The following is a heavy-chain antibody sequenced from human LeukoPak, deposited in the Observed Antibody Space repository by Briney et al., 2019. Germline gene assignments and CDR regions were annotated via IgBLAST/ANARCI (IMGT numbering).Heavy chain of an antibody. J-gene: IGHJ4*02. Sequence: ATVSVSYEASGYSFTGYYMHGVRQASGQGLEWMGWNNPNSGDTNYAQTLQGRVTIPRDTSIRTAHRELSRLRSRHRPVFYCEREREYSGNYYDYWGQGALVTVSS. V-gene: IGHV1-2*02. CDR3: EREREYSGNYYDY. CDR1: GYSFTGYY. CDR2: NNPNSGDT. D-gene: IGHD1-26*01.